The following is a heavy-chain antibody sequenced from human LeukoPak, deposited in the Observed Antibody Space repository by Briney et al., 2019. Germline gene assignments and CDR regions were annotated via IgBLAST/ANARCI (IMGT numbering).Heavy chain of an antibody. Sequence: GESLKISCKGSGYSFTYWIGWVRQMPGKGLEWMGIIYSGDSHTKYSPSFQGRVTISADNSISTAYLQWSGLEASDTAMYYCASARHGDYVWDYWGQGTLVTVSS. J-gene: IGHJ4*02. CDR3: ASARHGDYVWDY. V-gene: IGHV5-51*01. CDR2: IYSGDSHT. D-gene: IGHD4-17*01. CDR1: GYSFTYW.